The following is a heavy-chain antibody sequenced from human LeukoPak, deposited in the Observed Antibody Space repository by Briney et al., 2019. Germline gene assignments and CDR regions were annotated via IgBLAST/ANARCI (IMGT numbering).Heavy chain of an antibody. CDR3: ARDAYGDASES. D-gene: IGHD2-2*01. CDR1: GFTFSGYW. Sequence: PGGSLRLSCAASGFTFSGYWMTWVRQAPGKGLEWVANLNQDGSVKFYVDSAKGRFTISRDNAKNSLFLQMNSLRAEDTAVYYCARDAYGDASESWGQGTLVTVSS. V-gene: IGHV3-7*01. J-gene: IGHJ5*02. CDR2: LNQDGSVK.